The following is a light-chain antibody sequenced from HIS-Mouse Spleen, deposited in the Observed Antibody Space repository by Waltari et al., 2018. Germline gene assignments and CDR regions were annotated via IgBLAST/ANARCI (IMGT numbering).Light chain of an antibody. J-gene: IGLJ3*02. CDR1: SSDVGSYNP. CDR3: CSYAGSSTLV. V-gene: IGLV2-23*01. Sequence: QSALTQPASVSGSPGQSITIPCTGTSSDVGSYNPVSWYQQHPGKAPKLMIYEGSKRPSGVSNRFSGSKSGNTASLTISGLQAEDEADYYCCSYAGSSTLVFGGGTKLTVL. CDR2: EGS.